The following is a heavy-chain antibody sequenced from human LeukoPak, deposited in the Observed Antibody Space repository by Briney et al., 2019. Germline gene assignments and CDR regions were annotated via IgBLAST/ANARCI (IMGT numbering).Heavy chain of an antibody. D-gene: IGHD6-19*01. CDR1: GFTFSSYG. CDR3: AKGSAYSSGWYFFDY. J-gene: IGHJ4*02. V-gene: IGHV3-30*18. CDR2: ISYDGSNK. Sequence: PGGSLRLSCAASGFTFSSYGMHWVRQAPGKGLEWVAVISYDGSNKYYADSVKGRFTISRDNSKNTLYLQMNSLRAEDTAVYYCAKGSAYSSGWYFFDYWGQRTLVTVSS.